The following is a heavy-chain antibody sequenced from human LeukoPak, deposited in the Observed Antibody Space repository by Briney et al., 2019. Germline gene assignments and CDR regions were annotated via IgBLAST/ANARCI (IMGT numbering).Heavy chain of an antibody. CDR1: GGSISSYY. V-gene: IGHV4-59*01. CDR2: TSYSGST. CDR3: ARGSDFGDY. Sequence: SETLSLTCTVSGGSISSYYWSWIRPPPGKGLEWIGYTSYSGSTNYNPSLKSRVTMSINTSKNQFSLRLSSVTAADTAVYYCARGSDFGDYWGQGTLVTVSS. D-gene: IGHD4-17*01. J-gene: IGHJ4*02.